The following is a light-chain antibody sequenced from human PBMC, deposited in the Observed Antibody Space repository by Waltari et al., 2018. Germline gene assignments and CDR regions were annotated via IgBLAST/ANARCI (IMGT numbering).Light chain of an antibody. CDR3: GSWDSSLRAWV. CDR1: NFNIGRNH. Sequence: QSVLTQPPSVSAAPGQKVSISCSGSNFNIGRNHLSWYQHLPGTAPKLLIYANNERPSGIPDRFSGSKSGTSGTLGITGLQTGDEGDYYCGSWDSSLRAWVFGGGTKLTVL. J-gene: IGLJ3*02. CDR2: ANN. V-gene: IGLV1-51*01.